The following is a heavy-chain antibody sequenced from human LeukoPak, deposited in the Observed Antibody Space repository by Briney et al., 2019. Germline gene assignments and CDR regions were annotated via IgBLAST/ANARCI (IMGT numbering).Heavy chain of an antibody. CDR1: GFTFSGYA. Sequence: GGSLRLSCAASGFTFSGYAMSWVRQAPGKGLEWVSAISGSSGATYYADSAKGRFTISRDNSENTLYLQMNSLRVEDTAVYYCARGFRGRFGGYYYYMDVWGKGTTVTVSS. J-gene: IGHJ6*03. CDR2: ISGSSGAT. CDR3: ARGFRGRFGGYYYYMDV. V-gene: IGHV3-23*01. D-gene: IGHD3-16*01.